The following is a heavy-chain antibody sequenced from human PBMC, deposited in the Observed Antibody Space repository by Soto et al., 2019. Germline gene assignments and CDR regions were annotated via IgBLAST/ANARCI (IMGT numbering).Heavy chain of an antibody. CDR2: IFWDYDN. CDR3: PHTSRGYAYYFAQ. Sequence: QITLKESGPTLVKPTQTLTLTCSFPGFSLSTRGVGVGWIRQPPGKTLEWLALIFWDYDNWYSPSLRSRLTITEDTSKNQLVLTTTNIDPVDTATYYCPHTSRGYAYYFAQWGQGTLVTVSS. CDR1: GFSLSTRGVG. D-gene: IGHD5-12*01. V-gene: IGHV2-5*02. J-gene: IGHJ4*02.